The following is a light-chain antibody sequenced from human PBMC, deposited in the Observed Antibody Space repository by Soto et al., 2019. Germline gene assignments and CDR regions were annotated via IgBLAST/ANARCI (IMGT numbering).Light chain of an antibody. CDR2: EVN. V-gene: IGLV2-23*02. J-gene: IGLJ3*02. CDR1: SNDVGGYNL. CDR3: CSHVGGSSPQWV. Sequence: QSALTQPASVSGSPGQSITISCTGTSNDVGGYNLVYWFQQHPGKAPKLMISEVNKRPSGVSNRFSGSKSANTASLTISGLQAEDEADYYCCSHVGGSSPQWVFGGGTKRTVL.